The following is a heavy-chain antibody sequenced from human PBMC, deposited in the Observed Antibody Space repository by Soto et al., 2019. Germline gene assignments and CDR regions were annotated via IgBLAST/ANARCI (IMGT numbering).Heavy chain of an antibody. CDR2: INHSGST. CDR1: GGSFSGYY. J-gene: IGHJ4*02. Sequence: QVQLQQWGAGLLKPSETLSLTCAVYGGSFSGYYWTWIRQPPGTGLEWIGEINHSGSTNYNPSLKSRVTISVDTSKIPLSLKLTSVTAADTAVYYCARDKITGLFDYWGQGNLVTVSS. D-gene: IGHD2-8*02. CDR3: ARDKITGLFDY. V-gene: IGHV4-34*01.